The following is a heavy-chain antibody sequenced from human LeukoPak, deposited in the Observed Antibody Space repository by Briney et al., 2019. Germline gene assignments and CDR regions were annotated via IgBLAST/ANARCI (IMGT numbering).Heavy chain of an antibody. D-gene: IGHD3-10*01. CDR3: ARVYGSGSYYGSYYMDV. J-gene: IGHJ6*03. Sequence: SETLSLTCTVSGGSISSYYWSWIRQPPGKGLEWIGYIYYSGSTNYNPSLKSRVTISVDTSKNQFSLKLSSVTAADTAVYYCARVYGSGSYYGSYYMDVWGKGTTVTVSS. V-gene: IGHV4-59*01. CDR1: GGSISSYY. CDR2: IYYSGST.